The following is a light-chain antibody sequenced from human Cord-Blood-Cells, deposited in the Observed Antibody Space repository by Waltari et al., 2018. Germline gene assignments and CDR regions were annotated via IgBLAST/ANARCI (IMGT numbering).Light chain of an antibody. CDR2: GAS. J-gene: IGKJ4*01. CDR3: QQYGSSPLT. Sequence: EIVLTQSPGTLSLYSGERATLSCRASQSVSSSYLAWYQQKPGQAPRLLIYGASSRATGIPDRFSCSGSGTDFTLTISRLEPEDFAVYYCQQYGSSPLTFGGGTKVEIK. CDR1: QSVSSSY. V-gene: IGKV3-20*01.